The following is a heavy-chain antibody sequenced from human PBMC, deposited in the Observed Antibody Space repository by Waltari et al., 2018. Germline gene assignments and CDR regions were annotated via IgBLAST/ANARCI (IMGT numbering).Heavy chain of an antibody. D-gene: IGHD3-22*01. V-gene: IGHV4-39*01. CDR3: ARGTTYYYDSSGYLLFDY. CDR1: GGSISSSSYY. J-gene: IGHJ4*02. CDR2: IYYSGST. Sequence: QLQLQESGPGLVKPSETLSLTCTVSGGSISSSSYYWGWLRQPPGKGLEWIGSIYYSGSTYYNPSLKSRVTISVDTSKNQFSLKLSSVTAADTAVYYCARGTTYYYDSSGYLLFDYWGQGTLVTVSS.